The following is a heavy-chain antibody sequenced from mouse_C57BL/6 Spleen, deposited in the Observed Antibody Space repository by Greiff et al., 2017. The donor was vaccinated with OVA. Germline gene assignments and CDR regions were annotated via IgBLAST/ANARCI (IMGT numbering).Heavy chain of an antibody. CDR3: ARAYYSNYEGTYAMDY. J-gene: IGHJ4*01. V-gene: IGHV1-26*01. Sequence: EVQLQQSGPELVKPGASVKISCKASGYTFTDYYMNWVKQSHGKSLEWIGDIHPNIGGTSYNQKFNGKATLTVDKSSSTAYMERRSLTSQDTAVYDCARAYYSNYEGTYAMDYWGQGTSVTVAS. CDR2: IHPNIGGT. D-gene: IGHD2-5*01. CDR1: GYTFTDYY.